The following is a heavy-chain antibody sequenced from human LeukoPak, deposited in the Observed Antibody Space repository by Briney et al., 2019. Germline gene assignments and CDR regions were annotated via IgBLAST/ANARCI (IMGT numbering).Heavy chain of an antibody. D-gene: IGHD3-22*01. V-gene: IGHV4-31*03. CDR3: ARAPSYYYDSSGVDS. CDR1: GGSISSGGYY. J-gene: IGHJ4*02. CDR2: IYYSGST. Sequence: SETLSLTCTVSGGSISSGGYYWSWIRQHPGNGLEWIGYIYYSGSTYYNPSLKGRVTISVDTSKNQFSLKLSSVTAADTAVYYCARAPSYYYDSSGVDSWGQGALVTVSS.